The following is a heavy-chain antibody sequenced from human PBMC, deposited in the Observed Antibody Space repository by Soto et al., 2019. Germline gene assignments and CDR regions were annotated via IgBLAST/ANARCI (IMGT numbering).Heavy chain of an antibody. V-gene: IGHV3-23*01. CDR3: AKDDDFWSGYSPLGMDV. CDR2: ISGSGGST. Sequence: GGSLRLSCAASGFTFSSYAMSWVRQAPGKGLEWVSAISGSGGSTYYADSVKGRFTISRDNSKNTLYLQMNSLRAEDTAVYYCAKDDDFWSGYSPLGMDVWGQGTTVTVSS. D-gene: IGHD3-3*01. J-gene: IGHJ6*02. CDR1: GFTFSSYA.